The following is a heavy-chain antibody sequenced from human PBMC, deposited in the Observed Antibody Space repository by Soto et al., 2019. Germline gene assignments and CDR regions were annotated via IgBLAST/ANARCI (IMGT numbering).Heavy chain of an antibody. CDR3: ASDRRDGYKRYFDF. D-gene: IGHD5-12*01. Sequence: TSETLSLTCTVSGFSITSYFCSCFRQPPGKGLDWIGSISFSGATYSNPSLKGRAALSVDTSENHLSLAVNSVTSADTAVYFCASDRRDGYKRYFDFWGQGNQVTVSS. CDR1: GFSITSYF. V-gene: IGHV4-59*01. CDR2: ISFSGAT. J-gene: IGHJ4*02.